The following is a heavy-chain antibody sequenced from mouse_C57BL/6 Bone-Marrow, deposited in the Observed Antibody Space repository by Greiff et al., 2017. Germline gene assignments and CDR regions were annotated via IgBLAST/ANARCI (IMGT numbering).Heavy chain of an antibody. CDR1: GFNIKDDY. D-gene: IGHD1-1*01. CDR3: TTHYGSSYYFDY. CDR2: IDPENGDT. V-gene: IGHV14-4*01. Sequence: VQLQQSGAELVRPGASVKLSCTASGFNIKDDYMHWVKQRPEQGLEWIGWIDPENGDTEYASKFQGTATITADTSSNTAYLQLSRLTSEDTAVYYCTTHYGSSYYFDYWGQGTTLTVSS. J-gene: IGHJ2*01.